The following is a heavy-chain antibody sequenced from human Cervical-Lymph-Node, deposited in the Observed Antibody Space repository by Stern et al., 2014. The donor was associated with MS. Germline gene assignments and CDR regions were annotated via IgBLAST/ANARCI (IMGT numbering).Heavy chain of an antibody. V-gene: IGHV4-59*01. CDR3: ARARGYSLAFDI. D-gene: IGHD5-18*01. CDR1: GGPISSYY. Sequence: QVQLQESGPGLVKPSETLSLTCTVSGGPISSYYWSWIRQPPGKGLEWIGYIYYSGSTNYNPSLKSRVTISVDTSKNQFSLKLSSVTAADTAVYYCARARGYSLAFDIWGQGTMVTVSS. J-gene: IGHJ3*02. CDR2: IYYSGST.